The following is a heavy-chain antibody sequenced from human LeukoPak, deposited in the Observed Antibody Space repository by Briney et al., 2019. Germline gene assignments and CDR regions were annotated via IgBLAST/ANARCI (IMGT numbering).Heavy chain of an antibody. CDR3: VKDPFFLYGMDL. V-gene: IGHV3-64D*06. Sequence: PGGSLRLSCLASGFSFGTSSMHWIRQTPGKGLEYVSAIHHDGSGTFYTDSVKDRFTISRDNSKNTLYLQMRSLRTEDTAVYYCVKDPFFLYGMDLWGQGTTVTVSS. J-gene: IGHJ6*02. CDR2: IHHDGSGT. D-gene: IGHD3-16*01. CDR1: GFSFGTSS.